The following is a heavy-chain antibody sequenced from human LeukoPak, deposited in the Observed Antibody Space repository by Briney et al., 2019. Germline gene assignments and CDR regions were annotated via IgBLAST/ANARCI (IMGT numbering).Heavy chain of an antibody. Sequence: GGSLRLSCAASGFSFSIYWVTWVRQAPGKGLEWVGNIKEDGGEKYYVDSVKGRFTMSRDNAKNSLYLQMNSLRAEDTAVYYCARRGVDGTSDYWGQGTLVTVSS. CDR2: IKEDGGEK. D-gene: IGHD1-1*01. V-gene: IGHV3-7*01. CDR1: GFSFSIYW. CDR3: ARRGVDGTSDY. J-gene: IGHJ4*02.